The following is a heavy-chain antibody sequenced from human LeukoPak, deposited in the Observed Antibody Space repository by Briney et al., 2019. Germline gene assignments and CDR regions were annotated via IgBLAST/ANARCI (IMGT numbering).Heavy chain of an antibody. CDR1: GFTFSDYY. J-gene: IGHJ6*02. CDR2: ISSSGSTI. D-gene: IGHD3-3*01. Sequence: GGSLRLSCAASGFTFSDYYMSWIRQAPGKGLEWVSYISSSGSTIYYADSVKGRFTISRDNAKNSLYLQMNSLRAEETAGFYFAGESRRFGSIYYYYGLDVWGQGTTVTVSS. V-gene: IGHV3-11*01. CDR3: AGESRRFGSIYYYYGLDV.